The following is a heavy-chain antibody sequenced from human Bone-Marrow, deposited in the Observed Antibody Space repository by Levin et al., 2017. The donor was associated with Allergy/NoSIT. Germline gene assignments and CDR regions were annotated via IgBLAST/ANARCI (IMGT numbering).Heavy chain of an antibody. CDR2: IIPVLGDT. J-gene: IGHJ5*02. Sequence: SVKVSCRSSGGTFTSYGITWVRQAPGQGLEWVGGIIPVLGDTNYARKLEGRVTITADVTTSTAYLDLSSLRSEDTAVYFCARAIGGTLDPWGQGTLVTISS. CDR3: ARAIGGTLDP. D-gene: IGHD3-10*01. CDR1: GGTFTSYG. V-gene: IGHV1-69*10.